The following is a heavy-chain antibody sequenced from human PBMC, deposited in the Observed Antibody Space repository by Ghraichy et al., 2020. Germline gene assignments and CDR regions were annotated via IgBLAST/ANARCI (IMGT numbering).Heavy chain of an antibody. CDR3: AKDRLAVRNLFDY. CDR1: GFTFSSYG. J-gene: IGHJ4*02. CDR2: IRYDGSNK. D-gene: IGHD3-10*01. V-gene: IGHV3-30*02. Sequence: GGSLRLSCAASGFTFSSYGMHWVRQAPGKGLEWVAFIRYDGSNKYYADSVKGRFTISRDNSKNTLYLQMNSLRAEDTAVYYCAKDRLAVRNLFDYWGQGTLVTVSS.